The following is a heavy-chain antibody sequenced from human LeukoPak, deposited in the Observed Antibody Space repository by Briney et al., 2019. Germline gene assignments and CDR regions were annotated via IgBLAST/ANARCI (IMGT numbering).Heavy chain of an antibody. CDR2: IWYDGSNK. CDR1: GFTFSSYG. V-gene: IGHV3-33*06. D-gene: IGHD6-19*01. J-gene: IGHJ4*02. Sequence: GGSLRLSCAASGFTFSSYGMHWVRQAPGKGLEWVAVIWYDGSNKYYADSVKGRFTISRDNSKNTLYLQMNSLRAEDTAVYYCAKDGSMAVAGIEDYWGQGTLVTVSS. CDR3: AKDGSMAVAGIEDY.